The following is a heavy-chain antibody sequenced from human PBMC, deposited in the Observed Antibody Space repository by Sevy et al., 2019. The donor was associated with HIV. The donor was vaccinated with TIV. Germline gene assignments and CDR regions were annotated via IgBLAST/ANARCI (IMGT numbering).Heavy chain of an antibody. CDR2: ISYDGSNK. CDR3: ARNREGRRWLQFDY. D-gene: IGHD5-12*01. V-gene: IGHV3-30-3*01. Sequence: GGSLRLSCAASGFTFSSYAMHWVRQAPGKGLEWLAVISYDGSNKYYADSVKGRFTISRDNSKNTLYLQMNSLRAEDTAMYYCARNREGRRWLQFDYWGQGTLVTVSS. J-gene: IGHJ4*02. CDR1: GFTFSSYA.